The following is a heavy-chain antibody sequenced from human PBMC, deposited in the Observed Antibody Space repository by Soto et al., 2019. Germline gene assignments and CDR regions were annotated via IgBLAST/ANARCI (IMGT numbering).Heavy chain of an antibody. CDR1: GGSISSSNW. J-gene: IGHJ6*02. CDR2: IYHSGST. Sequence: SETLSLTCAVSGGSISSSNWWSWVRQPPGKGLEWIGEIYHSGSTNYNPSLKSRVTISVDKSKNQFSLKLSSVTAADTAVYYSVRGAGRAGHGYYGMDGWGQGSRVTVSS. CDR3: VRGAGRAGHGYYGMDG. V-gene: IGHV4-4*02. D-gene: IGHD2-8*01.